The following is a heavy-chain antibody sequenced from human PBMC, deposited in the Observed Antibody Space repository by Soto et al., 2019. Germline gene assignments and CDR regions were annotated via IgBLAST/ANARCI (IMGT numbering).Heavy chain of an antibody. V-gene: IGHV4-59*01. CDR1: GGSIISYY. D-gene: IGHD2-8*01. CDR2: IYYSGST. CDR3: ARVYAYYFDY. Sequence: PSETLSLTCTVSGGSIISYYWSWFRQPPGKGLEWIGYIYYSGSTNYNPSLKSRVTISVDTSKNQFSLKLSSVTAADTAVYYCARVYAYYFDYWGQGTLVTVSS. J-gene: IGHJ4*02.